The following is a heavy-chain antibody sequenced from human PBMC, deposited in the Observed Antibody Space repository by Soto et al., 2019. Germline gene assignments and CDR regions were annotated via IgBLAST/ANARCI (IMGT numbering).Heavy chain of an antibody. CDR2: INHSGST. CDR1: GGSFSGYY. Sequence: QVQLQQRGAGLLKPSETLSLTCAVYGGSFSGYYWSWIRQPPGKGLEWIGEINHSGSTNYNPSLKSRVTISVDTSKNQFYLKLSSVTAADTAVYYCARGSGGWYVGRLDYWGQGTLVTVSS. CDR3: ARGSGGWYVGRLDY. J-gene: IGHJ4*02. D-gene: IGHD6-19*01. V-gene: IGHV4-34*01.